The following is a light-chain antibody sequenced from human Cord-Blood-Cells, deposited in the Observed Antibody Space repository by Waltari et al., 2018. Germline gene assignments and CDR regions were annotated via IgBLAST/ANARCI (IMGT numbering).Light chain of an antibody. J-gene: IGLJ1*01. CDR2: EVS. CDR1: SSDVGGYNY. Sequence: QSALTQPASVSGSPGQSITISCTGTSSDVGGYNYVSWYQQHPGKAPKLMIYEVSNRPSGDSNCFSGSKSGNTASLTISGLQAEDEADYYCSSYTSSSTYVFGTGTKVTVL. CDR3: SSYTSSSTYV. V-gene: IGLV2-14*01.